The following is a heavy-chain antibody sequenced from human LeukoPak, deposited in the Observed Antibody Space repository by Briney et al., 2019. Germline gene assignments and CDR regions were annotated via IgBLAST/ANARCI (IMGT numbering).Heavy chain of an antibody. J-gene: IGHJ4*02. CDR2: IFHSGGT. CDR3: ARHDYDFWSGLFDY. V-gene: IGHV4-4*02. Sequence: SGTLSLTCAVSDGSITDNWWSWVRQPPGKGLEWIGEIFHSGGTNYNPSLKSRVTISIDTSKNQLSLNLNSVTAADTAVYYCARHDYDFWSGLFDYWGQGTLVAVSS. D-gene: IGHD3-3*01. CDR1: DGSITDNW.